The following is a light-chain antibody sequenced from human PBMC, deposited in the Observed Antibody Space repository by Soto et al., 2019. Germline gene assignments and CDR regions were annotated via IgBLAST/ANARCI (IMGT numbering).Light chain of an antibody. CDR3: QQYGSSPYT. CDR2: GAS. J-gene: IGKJ2*01. V-gene: IGKV3-20*01. CDR1: QSVSSSY. Sequence: EIVLTQSPGTLSLSPGERVILSCRASQSVSSSYVAWYQQKPGQAPRLLINGASSRATGIPDRVSGSGSGTDFTLTSSRLEPEDFAVYDCQQYGSSPYTFGQGTKLEIK.